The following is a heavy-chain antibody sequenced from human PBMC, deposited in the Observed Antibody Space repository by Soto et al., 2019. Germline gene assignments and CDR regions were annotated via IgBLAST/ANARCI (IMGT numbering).Heavy chain of an antibody. CDR3: ARSGLCSGGSCYSAYYYYMDV. CDR1: GGTFSSYT. CDR2: IIPILGIA. D-gene: IGHD2-15*01. J-gene: IGHJ6*03. Sequence: QVQLVQSGAEVKKPGSSVKVSCKASGGTFSSYTISWVRQAPGQGLEWMGRIIPILGIANYAQKFQGRVTITADKYTSTAYMELSSLRSEDTAVYYCARSGLCSGGSCYSAYYYYMDVWGKGTTVTVSS. V-gene: IGHV1-69*02.